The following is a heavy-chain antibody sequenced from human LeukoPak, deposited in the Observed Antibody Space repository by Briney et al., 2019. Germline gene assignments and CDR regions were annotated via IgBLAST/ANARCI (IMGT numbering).Heavy chain of an antibody. CDR3: AILASSSSGTDY. V-gene: IGHV3-21*01. CDR1: GFTFSSYS. J-gene: IGHJ4*02. CDR2: ISSSSSYI. D-gene: IGHD6-6*01. Sequence: PGGSLRLSCAASGFTFSSYSMNWVRQAPGKGLEWVSSISSSSSYIYYADSVKGRFTISIDNAKNSLYLQMNSLRAEDTAVYYCAILASSSSGTDYWGQGTLVTVSS.